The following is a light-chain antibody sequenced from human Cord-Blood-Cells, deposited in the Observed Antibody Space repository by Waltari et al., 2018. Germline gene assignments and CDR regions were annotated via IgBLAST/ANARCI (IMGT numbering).Light chain of an antibody. CDR2: DKN. CDR3: NSRDSSGNHLV. CDR1: SLRSYY. V-gene: IGLV3-19*01. Sequence: SSELTQDPAVSVALGQTVRITCQGDSLRSYYASWYQQKPGQAPLLVIYDKNNRPSGIPDRFSGSSSGNTASLTITGAQAEDEADYYCNSRDSSGNHLVFGGGTKLTVL. J-gene: IGLJ3*02.